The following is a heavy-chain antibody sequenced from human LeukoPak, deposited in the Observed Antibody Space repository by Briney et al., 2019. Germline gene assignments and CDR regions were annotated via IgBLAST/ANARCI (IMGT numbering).Heavy chain of an antibody. CDR1: GLAFSSYA. Sequence: PGGSLRLSCAASGLAFSSYAMSWVRQAPGKGLEWVSTISVASNTFYADSVKGRFTFSRDNSRNTVYLQMTSLRADDTAVYYCADYGVSGVRNNFYWGQGTLVTVSS. J-gene: IGHJ4*02. CDR3: ADYGVSGVRNNFY. D-gene: IGHD3-3*01. CDR2: ISVASNT. V-gene: IGHV3-23*01.